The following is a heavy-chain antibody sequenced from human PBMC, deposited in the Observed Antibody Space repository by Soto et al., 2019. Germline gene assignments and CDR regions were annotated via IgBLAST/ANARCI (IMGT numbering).Heavy chain of an antibody. V-gene: IGHV4-31*03. CDR2: IYYSGST. J-gene: IGHJ5*02. D-gene: IGHD6-13*01. Sequence: SETLSLTCTVSGGSISSGGYYWSWIRQHPGKGLEWIGYIYYSGSTYYNPSLKSRVTISVDTSKNQFSLKLSSVTAADTAVYYCAREIEQQLESNWFDPWGQGTLVTVS. CDR1: GGSISSGGYY. CDR3: AREIEQQLESNWFDP.